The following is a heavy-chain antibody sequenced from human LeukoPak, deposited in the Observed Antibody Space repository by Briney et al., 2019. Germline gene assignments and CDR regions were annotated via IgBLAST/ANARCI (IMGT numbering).Heavy chain of an antibody. CDR2: ISPYNGKT. CDR1: GYSFNSFG. J-gene: IGHJ4*02. V-gene: IGHV1-18*01. Sequence: GASVKVSCTTSGYSFNSFGLTWVRQAPGQGLEWLAWISPYNGKTNYAPTVQGRVTLTTDTSPRTAYMELPSLRSDDTAVYYCARDVGVSGLLLDFDYWGQGTLVTVSS. CDR3: ARDVGVSGLLLDFDY. D-gene: IGHD2-21*01.